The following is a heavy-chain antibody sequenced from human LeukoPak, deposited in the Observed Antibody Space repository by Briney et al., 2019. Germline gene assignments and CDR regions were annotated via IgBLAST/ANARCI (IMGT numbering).Heavy chain of an antibody. CDR1: GGTFSSYA. CDR3: ARNLPSIVVVPAATRKDAFDI. V-gene: IGHV1-69*01. D-gene: IGHD2-2*01. Sequence: SVKVSCKASGGTFSSYAISWVRQAPGQGLEWMGGIIPIFGTANYAQKFQGRVTITADESTSTAYMELSSLRSEDTAVYYCARNLPSIVVVPAATRKDAFDIWGQGTMVTVSS. J-gene: IGHJ3*02. CDR2: IIPIFGTA.